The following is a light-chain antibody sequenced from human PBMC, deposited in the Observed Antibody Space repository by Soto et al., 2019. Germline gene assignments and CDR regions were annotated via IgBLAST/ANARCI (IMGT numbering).Light chain of an antibody. CDR2: KAS. J-gene: IGKJ1*01. CDR1: QSISSW. Sequence: DIQTTQSPSTLSASVGDRVTITCRASQSISSWLAWYQQKPGTAPKLLIYKASTLQSGVPSSFSGSGSGTEFTLTISSLQPDDSATYYCQQYNDNWTFGQGTKVEIK. V-gene: IGKV1-5*03. CDR3: QQYNDNWT.